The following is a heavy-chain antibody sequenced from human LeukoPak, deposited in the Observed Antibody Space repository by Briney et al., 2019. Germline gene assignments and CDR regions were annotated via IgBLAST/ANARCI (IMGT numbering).Heavy chain of an antibody. J-gene: IGHJ4*02. CDR3: ARSKSRTGSYLSFDS. V-gene: IGHV4-59*08. CDR1: GDSFSPHF. CDR2: ISSSGSA. Sequence: SETLSLTCTISGDSFSPHFWNWIRQSPGLGLEWIGYISSSGSANYNVSLKSRVTISIDTSKNQFSLRLSSVTVADTAVYYCARSKSRTGSYLSFDSWGQGTLVTVSS. D-gene: IGHD1-26*01.